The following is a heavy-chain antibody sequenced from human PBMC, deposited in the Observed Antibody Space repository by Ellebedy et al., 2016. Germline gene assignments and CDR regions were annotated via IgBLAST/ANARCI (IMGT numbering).Heavy chain of an antibody. CDR3: ARDAPSLRFLEWPRVGYYGMDV. V-gene: IGHV3-23*01. CDR2: ISGSGNTT. CDR1: EFTFSNFA. Sequence: GESLKISCAASEFTFSNFAMNWVRQAPGKGLEWVSTISGSGNTTYYADSVTGRFTITRDNSKNTLYLQMNSLRAEDTAVYYCARDAPSLRFLEWPRVGYYGMDVWGQGTTVTVSS. D-gene: IGHD3-3*01. J-gene: IGHJ6*02.